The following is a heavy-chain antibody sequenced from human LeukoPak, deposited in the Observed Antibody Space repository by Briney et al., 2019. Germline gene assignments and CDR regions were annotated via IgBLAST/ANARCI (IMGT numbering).Heavy chain of an antibody. D-gene: IGHD2-21*02. Sequence: GGSLRLSCAASGFTFSDYYMNWIRQAPGKGLEWVSYIGGSGSTIYSADSVKGRFTISRDNAKNSLYLQMNSLRAEDTAVYYCARGVAYCGGDCYRAFDIWGQGAMVTVSS. V-gene: IGHV3-11*01. CDR2: IGGSGSTI. CDR1: GFTFSDYY. CDR3: ARGVAYCGGDCYRAFDI. J-gene: IGHJ3*02.